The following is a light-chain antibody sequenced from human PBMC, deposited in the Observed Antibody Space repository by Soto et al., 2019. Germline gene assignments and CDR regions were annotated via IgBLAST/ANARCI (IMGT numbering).Light chain of an antibody. J-gene: IGLJ1*01. CDR2: EVS. CDR3: SSYPSSSTPYV. CDR1: SSDVGGYNY. V-gene: IGLV2-14*01. Sequence: QSALTQPASVSGSPGQSITISCTGTSSDVGGYNYVSWYQQHPGKAPKLMIYEVSNRPSGVSNRFSGSKSGNTASLTVSGLQAEDEADYHCSSYPSSSTPYVFGTGTKLTVL.